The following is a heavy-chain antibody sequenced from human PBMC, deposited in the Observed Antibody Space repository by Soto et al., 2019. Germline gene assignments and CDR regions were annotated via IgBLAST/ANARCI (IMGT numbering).Heavy chain of an antibody. CDR3: AREGDRTANPFGC. D-gene: IGHD1-1*01. V-gene: IGHV4-61*08. CDR2: IYYSGST. CDR1: GGSVESAGYS. Sequence: PAECLSLTCTVSGGSVESAGYSGFGMRQAPGRGLEWIGYIYYSGSTNYNPSLKSRVSISLEMSKQQFSLKLSSVTAADTAVYYCAREGDRTANPFGCRGPGTLGSVSS. J-gene: IGHJ4*02.